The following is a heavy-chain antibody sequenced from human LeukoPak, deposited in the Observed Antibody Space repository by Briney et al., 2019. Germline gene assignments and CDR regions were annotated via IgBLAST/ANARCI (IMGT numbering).Heavy chain of an antibody. CDR3: AKEQDIVVVPAAHFDY. V-gene: IGHV1-69*04. CDR2: IIPILGIA. D-gene: IGHD2-2*01. CDR1: GGTFSSYA. J-gene: IGHJ4*02. Sequence: SVKVSCKASGGTFSSYAISWVRQAPGQGLEWMGRIIPILGIANYAQKFQGRVTITADKSTSTAYMELSSLRSEDTAVYYCAKEQDIVVVPAAHFDYWGQGTLVTVSS.